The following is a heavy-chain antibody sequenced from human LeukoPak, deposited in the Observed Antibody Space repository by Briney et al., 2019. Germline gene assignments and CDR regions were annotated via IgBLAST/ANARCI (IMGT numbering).Heavy chain of an antibody. CDR3: ARGGRLGYCSSTSCYYFDY. CDR1: GFTFSSYA. V-gene: IGHV3-30*01. D-gene: IGHD2-2*01. CDR2: ISYDGSNK. J-gene: IGHJ4*02. Sequence: PGGSLRLSCAASGFTFSSYAMHWVRQAPGKGLEWVAVISYDGSNKYYADSVKGRFTISRDNSKNTLYLQMNSLRAEDTAVYYCARGGRLGYCSSTSCYYFDYWGQGTLVTVSS.